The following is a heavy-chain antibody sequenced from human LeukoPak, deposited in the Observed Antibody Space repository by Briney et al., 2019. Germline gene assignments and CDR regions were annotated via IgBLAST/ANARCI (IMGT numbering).Heavy chain of an antibody. V-gene: IGHV1-2*02. J-gene: IGHJ6*03. CDR3: ARGGGFWSGYWYYYYYYMDV. CDR1: GFTFTGYY. D-gene: IGHD3-3*01. Sequence: GASVKVSCKASGFTFTGYYMHWVRQAPGQGLEWMGWINPNSGGTNYAQKFQGRVTMTRDTSISTAYMELSRLRSDDTAVYYCARGGGFWSGYWYYYYYYMDVWGKGTTVTVSS. CDR2: INPNSGGT.